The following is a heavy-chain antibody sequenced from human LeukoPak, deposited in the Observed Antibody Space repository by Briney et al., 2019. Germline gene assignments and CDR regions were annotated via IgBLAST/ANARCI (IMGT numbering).Heavy chain of an antibody. CDR1: GGSFSGYY. J-gene: IGHJ4*02. V-gene: IGHV4-34*01. Sequence: SETLSLTCAVYGGSFSGYYWSWIRQPPGKGLEWIGEINHSGSTNYNPSLKSRVTISVDTSKNQFSLKLSSVTAADTAVYYCARLPGRIQLHRDYWGQGTLVTVSS. CDR3: ARLPGRIQLHRDY. D-gene: IGHD5-18*01. CDR2: INHSGST.